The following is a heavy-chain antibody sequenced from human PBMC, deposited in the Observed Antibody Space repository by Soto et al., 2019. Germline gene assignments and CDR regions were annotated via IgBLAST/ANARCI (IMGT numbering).Heavy chain of an antibody. V-gene: IGHV3-15*01. CDR3: TTGWRSKDY. D-gene: IGHD6-13*01. CDR1: GFIFNDAW. CDR2: IRSESDGGPT. Sequence: EVQLVESGGGLVKPGGSLRLSCAASGFIFNDAWMNWVRQAPGKGLEWVGRIRSESDGGPTDYAAPVKDRFIISREDSKNLVYMKMDSLKTEHSAVYFCTTGWRSKDYWGQGTLVTVSS. J-gene: IGHJ4*02.